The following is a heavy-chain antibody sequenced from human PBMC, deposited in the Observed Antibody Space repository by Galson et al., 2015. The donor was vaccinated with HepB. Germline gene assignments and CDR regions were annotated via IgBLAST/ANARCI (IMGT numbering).Heavy chain of an antibody. CDR2: INPNSGGT. Sequence: SVKVSCKGSGYTFTGYHMHWVRQAPGQGPEWMGRINPNSGGTKYAQKFQGRVTMTRDTSISTAYMELSRLRFDDTAVYFCARLGSNDAFDIWGQGTMVTVSS. CDR1: GYTFTGYH. V-gene: IGHV1-2*06. CDR3: ARLGSNDAFDI. J-gene: IGHJ3*02.